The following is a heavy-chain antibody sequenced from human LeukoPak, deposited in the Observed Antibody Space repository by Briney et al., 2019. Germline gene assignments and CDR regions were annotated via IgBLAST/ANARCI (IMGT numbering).Heavy chain of an antibody. CDR1: GGTFSSYA. V-gene: IGHV1-69*05. CDR2: IIPIFGTA. CDR3: ARDRWDSSSWYGNFDY. Sequence: SVKVSCKHSGGTFSSYAISWVRQAPGQGLEWMGRIIPIFGTANYAQKFQGRVTITTDESTSTAYMELSSLRSEDTAVYYCARDRWDSSSWYGNFDYWGQGTLVTVSS. D-gene: IGHD6-13*01. J-gene: IGHJ4*02.